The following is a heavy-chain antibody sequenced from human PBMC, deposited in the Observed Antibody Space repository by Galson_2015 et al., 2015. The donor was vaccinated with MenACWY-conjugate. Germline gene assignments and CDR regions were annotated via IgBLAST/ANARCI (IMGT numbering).Heavy chain of an antibody. V-gene: IGHV3-7*03. CDR1: GFTFSSYW. D-gene: IGHD1/OR15-1a*01. CDR2: IKQDGREK. CDR3: TSVGQQQKVQY. Sequence: SLRLSCAASGFTFSSYWMSWVRQAPGKGLEWVANIKQDGREKYYVDSVKGRFTVSRDNSKNSLYLQMNSRRAEDTAVYYCTSVGQQQKVQYWGQGTLVTASS. J-gene: IGHJ4*02.